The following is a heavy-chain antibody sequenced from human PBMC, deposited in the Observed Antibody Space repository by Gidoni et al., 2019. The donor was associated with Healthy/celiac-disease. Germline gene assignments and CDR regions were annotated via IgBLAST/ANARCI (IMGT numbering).Heavy chain of an antibody. CDR1: GYTVTDYY. CDR2: VDPEDGET. CDR3: ATEGAVAGTTGFDY. J-gene: IGHJ4*02. D-gene: IGHD6-19*01. Sequence: EVQLVQSGAEVKKPGATVTIACKVSGYTVTDYYMHWVQQAPGTGLEWMGLVDPEDGETIYAAKFPGSVTITADTSTDTAYLELSSLSSEDTAVYYCATEGAVAGTTGFDYWGQGTLVTVSS. V-gene: IGHV1-69-2*01.